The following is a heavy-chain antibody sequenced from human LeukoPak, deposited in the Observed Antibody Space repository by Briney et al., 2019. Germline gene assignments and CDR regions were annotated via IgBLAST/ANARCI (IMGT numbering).Heavy chain of an antibody. CDR3: AGGPRIAAAGNADY. CDR2: IYYSGST. Sequence: KASETLSLTCTVSGGSISSSSYYWGWIRQPPGKGLEWIGSIYYSGSTYYNPSLKSRVTISVDTSKNQFSLKLSSVTAADTAVYYCAGGPRIAAAGNADYWGQGTLVTVSS. V-gene: IGHV4-39*07. J-gene: IGHJ4*02. CDR1: GGSISSSSYY. D-gene: IGHD6-13*01.